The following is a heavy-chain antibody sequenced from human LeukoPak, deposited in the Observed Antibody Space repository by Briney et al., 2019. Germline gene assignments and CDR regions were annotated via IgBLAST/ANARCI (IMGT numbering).Heavy chain of an antibody. CDR2: INPNNGGT. V-gene: IGHV1-2*02. J-gene: IGHJ4*02. D-gene: IGHD6-13*01. CDR3: ARGSSSWYVGPPLDY. CDR1: GYTFTSYD. Sequence: ASVKVSCKASGYTFTSYDINWVRQATGQGLEWMGWINPNNGGTNYAQKFQGRVTMTRGTSISTAYMELSRLTSDDTAVYYCARGSSSWYVGPPLDYWGQGTLVTVSS.